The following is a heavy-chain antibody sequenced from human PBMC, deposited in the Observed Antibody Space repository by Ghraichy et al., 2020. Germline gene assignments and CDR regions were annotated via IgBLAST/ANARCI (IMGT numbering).Heavy chain of an antibody. J-gene: IGHJ4*02. CDR1: GCTFSSYA. CDR2: IIPILGIA. D-gene: IGHD4-17*01. Sequence: SVKVSCKASGCTFSSYAISWGLQAPGQGLEWMGRIIPILGIANYAQKFQGRVTITADKSTSTAYMELSSLRSEDTAVYYCARPGDGDYGFEFDYWGQGTLVTVSS. V-gene: IGHV1-69*04. CDR3: ARPGDGDYGFEFDY.